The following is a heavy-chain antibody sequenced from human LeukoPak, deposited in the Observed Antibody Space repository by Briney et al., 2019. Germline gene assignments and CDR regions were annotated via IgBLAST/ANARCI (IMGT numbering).Heavy chain of an antibody. CDR1: GYTFTSYG. V-gene: IGHV1-18*01. CDR3: ASSEAVSSGYYTFDY. CDR2: ISAYNGNT. J-gene: IGHJ4*02. Sequence: ASVKVSCKASGYTFTSYGISWVRQAPGQGLEWMGWISAYNGNTNYAQKLQGRVTMTTDTSTSTAYVELRSLRSDDTAVYYCASSEAVSSGYYTFDYWGQGTLVTVSS. D-gene: IGHD3-22*01.